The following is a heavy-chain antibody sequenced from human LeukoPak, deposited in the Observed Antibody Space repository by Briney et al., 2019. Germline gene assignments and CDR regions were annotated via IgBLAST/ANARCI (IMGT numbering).Heavy chain of an antibody. CDR3: ARAPGYCSSTSCSKYYYYYYMDV. CDR1: GYTFTSYG. V-gene: IGHV1-18*01. D-gene: IGHD2-2*01. J-gene: IGHJ6*03. CDR2: ISAYNGNT. Sequence: ASVKVSCKASGYTFTSYGISWVRQAPGQGLEWMGWISAYNGNTNYAQKLQGRVTVTTDTSTSTAYMELRSLRSDDTAVYYCARAPGYCSSTSCSKYYYYYYMDVWGKGTTVTVSS.